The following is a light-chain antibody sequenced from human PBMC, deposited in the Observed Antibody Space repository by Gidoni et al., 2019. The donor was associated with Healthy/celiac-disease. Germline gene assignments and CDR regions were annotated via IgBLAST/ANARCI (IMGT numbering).Light chain of an antibody. V-gene: IGKV3-11*01. Sequence: EIVLTQSPSTLSLSPGESATLSCRASQSVSSYLAWYQQKTGQAPRLLISDASNRATGIPARFSGSGAGTDFTLTISSLEPEDFAVYYCQQRSNWPPLTFGGGTKVEIK. J-gene: IGKJ4*01. CDR1: QSVSSY. CDR2: DAS. CDR3: QQRSNWPPLT.